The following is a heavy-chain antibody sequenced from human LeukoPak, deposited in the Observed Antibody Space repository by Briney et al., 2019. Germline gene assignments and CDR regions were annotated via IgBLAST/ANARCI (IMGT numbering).Heavy chain of an antibody. CDR1: GGSISSGTYY. D-gene: IGHD2-2*01. J-gene: IGHJ5*02. CDR3: ARAAGYCSSTSCYGNYNWFDP. Sequence: SETLSLTCTVSGGSISSGTYYWSWMRQPAGKGLEWIGRIYTSGTTNYNPSLKSRVTISVDTSKNQFSLKLSSVTAADTAVYYCARAAGYCSSTSCYGNYNWFDPWGQGTLVTVSS. V-gene: IGHV4-61*02. CDR2: IYTSGTT.